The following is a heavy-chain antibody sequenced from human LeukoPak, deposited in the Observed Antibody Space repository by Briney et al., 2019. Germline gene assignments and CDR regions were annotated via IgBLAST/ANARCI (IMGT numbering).Heavy chain of an antibody. CDR3: AKVSTRLYSDY. D-gene: IGHD2/OR15-2a*01. Sequence: GGSLRLSCAASGFTFSSYWMNWVPQAPGKGLEWVSAISGSGGSTYYADSAEGRFTISRDNSKNTLYLQMNSLRAEDTAVYYCAKVSTRLYSDYWGQGTLVTVSS. V-gene: IGHV3-23*01. CDR1: GFTFSSYW. J-gene: IGHJ4*02. CDR2: ISGSGGST.